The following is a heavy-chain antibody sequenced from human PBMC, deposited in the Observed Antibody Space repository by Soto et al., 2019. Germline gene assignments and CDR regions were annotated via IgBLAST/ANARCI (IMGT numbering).Heavy chain of an antibody. V-gene: IGHV1-18*01. D-gene: IGHD1-1*01. CDR2: ISAYNANT. Sequence: ASVKVSCKASGHTFTSYGFSWVRQAPGQGLEWMGWISAYNANTNYAQNLQGRVTLTTDTSTSTAYMELRSLRSDDTAVYYCATTTSTYYGMDAWGQGTTVTVSS. CDR3: ATTTSTYYGMDA. J-gene: IGHJ6*02. CDR1: GHTFTSYG.